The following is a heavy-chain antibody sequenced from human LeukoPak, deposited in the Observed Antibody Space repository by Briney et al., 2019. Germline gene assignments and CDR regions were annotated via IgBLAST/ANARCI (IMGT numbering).Heavy chain of an antibody. CDR2: IYYSGST. CDR3: ARDRWGYYGSGSYFSLYYYYGMDV. D-gene: IGHD3-10*01. V-gene: IGHV4-30-4*01. CDR1: GGSISSGDYY. J-gene: IGHJ6*02. Sequence: PSETLSLTCTVSGGSISSGDYYWSWIRQPPGRGLEWIGYIYYSGSTYYNPSLKSRVTISVDTSKNQFSLKLSSVTAADTAVYYCARDRWGYYGSGSYFSLYYYYGMDVWGQGTTVTVSS.